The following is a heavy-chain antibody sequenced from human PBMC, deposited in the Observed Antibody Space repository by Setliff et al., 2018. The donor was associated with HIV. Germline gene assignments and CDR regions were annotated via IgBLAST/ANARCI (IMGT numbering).Heavy chain of an antibody. CDR3: ARVKSGSLGGYVDY. J-gene: IGHJ4*02. D-gene: IGHD3-10*01. V-gene: IGHV4-59*02. CDR2: IHYTGSS. Sequence: PSETLSLTCTVSGVSVSSYYWCWIRQPPGKGLEWIGYIHYTGSSNYNPSLKRRVTISVDTSENQFSLKLSSVTAADTAVYYCARVKSGSLGGYVDYWGQGTLVTVSS. CDR1: GVSVSSYY.